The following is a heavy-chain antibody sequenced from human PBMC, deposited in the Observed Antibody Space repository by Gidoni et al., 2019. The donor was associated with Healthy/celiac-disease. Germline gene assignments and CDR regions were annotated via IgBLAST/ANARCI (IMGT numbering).Heavy chain of an antibody. CDR1: GFTFSSYS. J-gene: IGHJ3*02. CDR3: ARLSIVGPRTAFDI. V-gene: IGHV3-48*01. D-gene: IGHD1-26*01. Sequence: EVQLVESGGGLVQPGGSLRLSCAASGFTFSSYSMNWVRQAPGKGLEWVSYISSSSSTIYYADSVKGRFTISRDNAKNSLYLQMNSLRAEDTAVYYCARLSIVGPRTAFDIWGQGTMVTVSS. CDR2: ISSSSSTI.